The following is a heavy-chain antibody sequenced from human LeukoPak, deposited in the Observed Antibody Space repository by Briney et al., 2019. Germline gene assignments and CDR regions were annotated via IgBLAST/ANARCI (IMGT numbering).Heavy chain of an antibody. Sequence: GGSLRLSCAASGFTFSSYAMHWVRQAPGKGLEWVAVISYDGSNKYYADSVKGRFTISRDNSKNTLYLQMNSLRAEDTAVYYCARVPHYYYYMDVWGKGTTVTVSS. CDR2: ISYDGSNK. CDR1: GFTFSSYA. CDR3: ARVPHYYYYMDV. V-gene: IGHV3-30*01. J-gene: IGHJ6*03.